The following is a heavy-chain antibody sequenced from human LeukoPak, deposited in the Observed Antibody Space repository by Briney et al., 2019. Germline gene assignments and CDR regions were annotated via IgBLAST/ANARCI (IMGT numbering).Heavy chain of an antibody. CDR2: ISGSGSDI. CDR1: GFTFSDYY. V-gene: IGHV3-11*01. Sequence: GGSLRLSCAASGFTFSDYYMSWIRQAPGKGLEWLSYISGSGSDISYADSVKGRFTISRDNAKNSLYLQTNSLGAEDSAVYYCARLPRLLDSWGQGTLVTVSS. CDR3: ARLPRLLDS. D-gene: IGHD6-6*01. J-gene: IGHJ4*02.